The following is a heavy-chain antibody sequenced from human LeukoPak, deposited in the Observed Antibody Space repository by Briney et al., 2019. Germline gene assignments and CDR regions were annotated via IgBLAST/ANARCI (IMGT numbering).Heavy chain of an antibody. J-gene: IGHJ5*02. CDR3: ARSSLQYSSGWYDP. D-gene: IGHD3-22*01. CDR1: GYSFTSYW. CDR2: IYPGDSET. Sequence: PGESLQISCKASGYSFTSYWIGWVRQMPGKGLEWMGVIYPGDSETRYSPSFQGQVTISADKSISTAYLQWSSLKASDTAMYYCARSSLQYSSGWYDPWGQGTLVTVSS. V-gene: IGHV5-51*01.